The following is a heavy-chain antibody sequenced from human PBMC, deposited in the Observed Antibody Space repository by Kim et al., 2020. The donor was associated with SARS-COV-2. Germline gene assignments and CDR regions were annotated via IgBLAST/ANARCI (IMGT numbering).Heavy chain of an antibody. D-gene: IGHD3-10*01. J-gene: IGHJ2*01. CDR3: NPVHWTAFAFWY. CDR2: ISSKANSYAT. Sequence: GGSLRLSCAASGFSFSDSAMHWVRQASGKGLEWVACISSKANSYATTDSASGRGRITISRAEYTNAAYLQMNSLQTEDTAVYYCNPVHWTAFAFWY. CDR1: GFSFSDSA. V-gene: IGHV3-73*01.